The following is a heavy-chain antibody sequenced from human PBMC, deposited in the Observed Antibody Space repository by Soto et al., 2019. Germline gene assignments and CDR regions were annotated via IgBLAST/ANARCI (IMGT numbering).Heavy chain of an antibody. CDR3: GPESAETWDYDDS. CDR1: GGSISCYR. D-gene: IGHD1-7*01. J-gene: IGHJ5*02. CDR2: LNNSGST. Sequence: SETLSLTCTVSGGSISCYRWSWIRQPPGKGLEWIGRLNNSGSTHYNPSLKSRVTVSVDTSRNQFFLTLRSVTAADSAVYHCGPESAETWDYDDSWRQRTPVTVSS. V-gene: IGHV4-4*07.